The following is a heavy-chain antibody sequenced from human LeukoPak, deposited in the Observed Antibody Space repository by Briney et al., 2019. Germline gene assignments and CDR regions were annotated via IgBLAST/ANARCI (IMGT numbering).Heavy chain of an antibody. D-gene: IGHD6-19*01. CDR2: ISYDGSNK. CDR1: GFTFSSYA. Sequence: GGSLRLSCAASGFTFSSYAMHWVRQAPGKGLEWVAVISYDGSNKYYADSVKGRFAISRDNSKNTLYLQMNSLRAEDTAVYYCARPVGGIAVAGYDAFDIWGQGTMVTVSS. V-gene: IGHV3-30*09. CDR3: ARPVGGIAVAGYDAFDI. J-gene: IGHJ3*02.